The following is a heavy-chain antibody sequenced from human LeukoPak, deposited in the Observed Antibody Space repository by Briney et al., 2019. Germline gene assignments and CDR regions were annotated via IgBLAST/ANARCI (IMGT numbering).Heavy chain of an antibody. J-gene: IGHJ6*03. CDR1: GFLFSSYA. CDR2: ISGSGGST. V-gene: IGHV3-23*01. Sequence: GGSLRLSCAAYGFLFSSYAMSWIRKATGKGLEWVSAISGSGGSTYYADSVKGRFTISRDNSKNTLYLQMNSLRAEDTAVYYCAKARYYYYMDVWGKGTTVTVSS. CDR3: AKARYYYYMDV.